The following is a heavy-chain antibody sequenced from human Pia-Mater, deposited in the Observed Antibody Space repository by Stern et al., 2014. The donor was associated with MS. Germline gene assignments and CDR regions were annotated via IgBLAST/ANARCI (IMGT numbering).Heavy chain of an antibody. J-gene: IGHJ5*02. Sequence: QVQLVQSGAGVVQPGRPLRLSCVASGFTLGSCAMHWVRQAPGKGLEWGAGVSYDGSNKYYADSVKGRFTISRDNSQNTLYMQMSSLRPEDTAVYYCAKDRQYLTYFFDHWGQGSLVTVSS. CDR3: AKDRQYLTYFFDH. CDR2: VSYDGSNK. D-gene: IGHD2/OR15-2a*01. CDR1: GFTLGSCA. V-gene: IGHV3-30*18.